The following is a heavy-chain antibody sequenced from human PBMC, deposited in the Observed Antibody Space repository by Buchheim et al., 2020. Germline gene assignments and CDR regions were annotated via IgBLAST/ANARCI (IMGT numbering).Heavy chain of an antibody. CDR1: GFTFSSYI. CDR2: IIGSSRYI. Sequence: EVQLVESGGGLVKPGGSLRLSCAASGFTFSSYIMNCVRQAPGKGLEWVSSIIGSSRYIYYGDSVKGLFTISRDNSMNPLYIKMNSLRAEETAVYYCARYDPASSSGEYYYYGMDVWGQGTT. CDR3: ARYDPASSSGEYYYYGMDV. D-gene: IGHD6-6*01. J-gene: IGHJ6*02. V-gene: IGHV3-21*01.